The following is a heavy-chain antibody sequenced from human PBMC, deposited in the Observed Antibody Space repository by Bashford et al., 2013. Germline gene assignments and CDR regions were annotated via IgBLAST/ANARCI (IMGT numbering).Heavy chain of an antibody. CDR3: ARVSGYGSATYYSN. D-gene: IGHD3-10*01. CDR2: INQDGSEK. V-gene: IGHV3-7*03. Sequence: VRQAPGKGLEWVANINQDGSEKYYADFVKGRFTISRDNAKNSLYLQMNNLRVEGTAVYYCARVSGYGSATYYSNWGQGTLVTVSS. J-gene: IGHJ4*02.